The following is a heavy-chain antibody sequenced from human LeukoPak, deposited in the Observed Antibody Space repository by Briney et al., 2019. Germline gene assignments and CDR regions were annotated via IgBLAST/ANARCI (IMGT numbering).Heavy chain of an antibody. J-gene: IGHJ6*03. Sequence: GGSLRLSCAASGFTFSSYGMHWVRQAPGKGLEWGAVIWYDGSNKYYADSVKGRFTISRYNSKNTLYLQMNSLRAEDTAVYYCARARGREGDFWSGYYHYYYYYMDVWGKGTTVTVSS. CDR1: GFTFSSYG. CDR3: ARARGREGDFWSGYYHYYYYYMDV. CDR2: IWYDGSNK. V-gene: IGHV3-33*01. D-gene: IGHD3-3*01.